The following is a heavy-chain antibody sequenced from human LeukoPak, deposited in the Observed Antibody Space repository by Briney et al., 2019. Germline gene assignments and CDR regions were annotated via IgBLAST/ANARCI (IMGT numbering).Heavy chain of an antibody. CDR1: GLYFSNYW. J-gene: IGHJ4*02. Sequence: GGSLRLSCAVSGLYFSNYWMSWVRPAPGKGMEWVANMKQDGSEKYFVHSVRGRFTISRDNGKNSLYLQLNSLRVEDTAVYYCARDAAHTGYDLLDYWGQGTLVTVSS. CDR2: MKQDGSEK. D-gene: IGHD5-12*01. CDR3: ARDAAHTGYDLLDY. V-gene: IGHV3-7*01.